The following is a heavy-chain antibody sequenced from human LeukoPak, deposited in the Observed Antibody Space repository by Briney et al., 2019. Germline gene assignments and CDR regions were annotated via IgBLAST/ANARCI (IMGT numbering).Heavy chain of an antibody. CDR2: ISAYNGNT. V-gene: IGHV1-18*01. Sequence: AAVKVSCKASGFTFTGHGFNWVRQAPGQGLEWMAWISAYNGNTNYAQKVQGRVTVTTDTSTRTAYMELRGLTSDDTAVYYCARGYVGYTERHFDYWGQGTPVTVSS. CDR3: ARGYVGYTERHFDY. D-gene: IGHD5-18*01. J-gene: IGHJ4*02. CDR1: GFTFTGHG.